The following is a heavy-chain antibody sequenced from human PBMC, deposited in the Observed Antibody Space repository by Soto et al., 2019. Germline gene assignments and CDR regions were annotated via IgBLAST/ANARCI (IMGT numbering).Heavy chain of an antibody. J-gene: IGHJ3*02. CDR1: GGTFSSYA. Sequence: SVKVSCKASGGTFSSYAISWVRQAPGQGLEWMGGIIPIFGTANYAQKFQGRVTITADESTSTAYMELSSLRAEDTAVYYCASMGGGYYDSSGYYYDGLDIWGQGTMVTVSS. CDR3: ASMGGGYYDSSGYYYDGLDI. D-gene: IGHD3-22*01. CDR2: IIPIFGTA. V-gene: IGHV1-69*13.